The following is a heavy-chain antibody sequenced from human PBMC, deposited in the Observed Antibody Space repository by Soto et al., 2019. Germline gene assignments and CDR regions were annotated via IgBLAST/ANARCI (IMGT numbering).Heavy chain of an antibody. CDR1: GYSFTGYG. J-gene: IGHJ3*01. Sequence: QVPLVQSGGEVKKPGASVKVSCKASGYSFTGYGINWVRQAPGQGLEWLGRITTYNGDTNYAQNFQGRLTMTTDTSTGTTYMELRSLRSDDTAVYYCARGRGYSLIPVVDDAVDVWGQGTLVTVSS. D-gene: IGHD5-12*01. V-gene: IGHV1-18*04. CDR2: ITTYNGDT. CDR3: ARGRGYSLIPVVDDAVDV.